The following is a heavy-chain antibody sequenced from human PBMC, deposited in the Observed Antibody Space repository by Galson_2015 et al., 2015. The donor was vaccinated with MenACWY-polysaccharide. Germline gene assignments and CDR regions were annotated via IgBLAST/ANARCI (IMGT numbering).Heavy chain of an antibody. V-gene: IGHV3-33*01. CDR1: GSRFSNSG. J-gene: IGHJ3*02. CDR3: AREGSRIVFHAFDI. CDR2: IQYDGSNK. D-gene: IGHD2-2*01. Sequence: SLRLSCAASGSRFSNSGMHWVRQAPGKGLEWVAVIQYDGSNKVYADSVKGRFTISRDNSKNTVFLGMNTLGVEDTAVYYCAREGSRIVFHAFDIWGQGTMVTVSS.